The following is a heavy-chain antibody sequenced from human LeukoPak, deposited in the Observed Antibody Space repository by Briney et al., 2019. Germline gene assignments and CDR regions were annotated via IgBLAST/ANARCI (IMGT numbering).Heavy chain of an antibody. CDR1: GYPIGLDYY. CDR2: FHRGRI. J-gene: IGHJ5*02. D-gene: IGHD5-24*01. Sequence: SETLSLTCKVSGYPIGLDYYWVWIRQAPGRGLQWIGGFHRGRIQYNSALKSRVTISIDSSKDQFSLRMWPVTAADTAFYFCARAPSSYESGNGYPNLGWLDPWGQGALVTVSS. CDR3: ARAPSSYESGNGYPNLGWLDP. V-gene: IGHV4-38-2*02.